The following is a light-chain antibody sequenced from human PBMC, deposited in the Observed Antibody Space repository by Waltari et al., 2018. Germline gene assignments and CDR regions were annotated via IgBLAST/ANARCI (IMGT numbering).Light chain of an antibody. CDR1: QSVTNNY. CDR3: QQYGTSLST. Sequence: EIVLTQSPGTLSLSPGERATLSCRASQSVTNNYLAWYQQKRGQAPRALMYGASSRASGVPGRFSGSGSGTDFTLTISRLEPEDFAVYYCQQYGTSLSTFGQGTRVEIK. J-gene: IGKJ1*01. CDR2: GAS. V-gene: IGKV3-20*01.